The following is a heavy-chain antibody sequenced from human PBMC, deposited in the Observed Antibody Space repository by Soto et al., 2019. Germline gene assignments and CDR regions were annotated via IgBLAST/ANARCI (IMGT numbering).Heavy chain of an antibody. CDR3: ARDPYCGGDCYGEAFYFDY. D-gene: IGHD2-21*02. Sequence: GGSLRLSCAASGFTFSSYGLNWVRQAPGKGLEWVSSINSGSSYIYYADSVKGRFTVSRDNAKNSLYLQMNSLRAEDTAVYYCARDPYCGGDCYGEAFYFDYWGQGTLVTVSS. CDR1: GFTFSSYG. V-gene: IGHV3-21*01. CDR2: INSGSSYI. J-gene: IGHJ4*02.